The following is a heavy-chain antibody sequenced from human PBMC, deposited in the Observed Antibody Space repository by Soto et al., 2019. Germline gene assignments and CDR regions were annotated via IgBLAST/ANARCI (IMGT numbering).Heavy chain of an antibody. J-gene: IGHJ4*02. V-gene: IGHV4-30-4*01. Sequence: QVQLQESGPGLVKPSQTLSLTCTVSGGSISSGDYYWSWLRQPPGKGLEWIGYLYYSGSTYYNPSLKSRVNISVDTSNNQFSLKLSTVTAADTAVYYCARVSSSWCQIDYWGQGTLVTVSS. CDR3: ARVSSSWCQIDY. CDR2: LYYSGST. CDR1: GGSISSGDYY. D-gene: IGHD6-13*01.